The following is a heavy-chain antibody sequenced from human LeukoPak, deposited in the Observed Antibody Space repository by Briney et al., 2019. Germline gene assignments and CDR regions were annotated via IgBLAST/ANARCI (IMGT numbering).Heavy chain of an antibody. CDR3: AKDSSGWYGGFVDY. D-gene: IGHD6-19*01. CDR2: MSGSGGGT. Sequence: GGSLRLSCAASGLTFSSYAMSWVRQAPEKGLEWVSHMSGSGGGTYYADSVKGRFTISRDNSKNTLYLQMNSLRAEDTAVYYYAKDSSGWYGGFVDYWGQGTLVTVSS. CDR1: GLTFSSYA. V-gene: IGHV3-23*01. J-gene: IGHJ4*02.